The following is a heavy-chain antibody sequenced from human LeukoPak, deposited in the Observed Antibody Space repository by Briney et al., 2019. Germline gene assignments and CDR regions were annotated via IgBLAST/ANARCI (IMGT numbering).Heavy chain of an antibody. J-gene: IGHJ4*02. CDR3: AKDLGWIHFGY. D-gene: IGHD5-18*01. CDR1: GFTFSSHG. Sequence: GGSLRLSCAASGFTFSSHGMNWVRQAPGKGLEWVSGISGSGGSTYYADSVKGWFTISRDNSKNTLYLQMNSLRAEDTAVYYCAKDLGWIHFGYWGQGTLVTVSS. V-gene: IGHV3-23*01. CDR2: ISGSGGST.